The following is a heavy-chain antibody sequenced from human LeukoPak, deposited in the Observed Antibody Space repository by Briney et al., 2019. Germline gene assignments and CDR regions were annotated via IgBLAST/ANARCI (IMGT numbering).Heavy chain of an antibody. D-gene: IGHD2-2*01. CDR2: IIPILGIA. V-gene: IGHV1-69*04. CDR1: GGTFSSYA. J-gene: IGHJ4*02. Sequence: GASVKVSCKASGGTFSSYAISWVRQAPGQGLEWMGRIIPILGIANYAQKFQGRVTITADKSTSTAYMELSSLRSEDTAVYYCAGXXXXXXVVVPAATPPLDYWGQGTLVTVSS. CDR3: AGXXXXXXVVVPAATPPLDY.